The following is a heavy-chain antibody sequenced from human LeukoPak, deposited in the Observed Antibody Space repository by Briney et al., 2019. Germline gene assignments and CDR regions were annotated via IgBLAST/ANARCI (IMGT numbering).Heavy chain of an antibody. CDR3: SRDQWQIHLYFDY. CDR1: GGSISNYY. Sequence: PSETLSLTCTVSGGSISNYYWSWIRQPPGEGLEYIGYIYSSGSTIYNPSLKSRVTISLDTSKNQFSLMLTYVTAVDTALYYCSRDQWQIHLYFDYWGQGTLVTVSS. J-gene: IGHJ4*02. D-gene: IGHD6-19*01. CDR2: IYSSGST. V-gene: IGHV4-59*01.